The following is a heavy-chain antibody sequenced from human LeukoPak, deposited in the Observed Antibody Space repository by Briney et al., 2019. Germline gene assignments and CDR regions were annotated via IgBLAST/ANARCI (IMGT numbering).Heavy chain of an antibody. J-gene: IGHJ4*02. V-gene: IGHV1-69*05. CDR3: ARTKYPYYDFWSGYFDY. D-gene: IGHD3-3*01. CDR2: IIPIFGTA. CDR1: GGTFSSYA. Sequence: SVKVSCKASGGTFSSYAISWVRQAPGQGLEWMGGIIPIFGTANYAQKFQGRVTITTDESTSTAYMELSSLRSEDTAVYYCARTKYPYYDFWSGYFDYWGQGTLVTVSS.